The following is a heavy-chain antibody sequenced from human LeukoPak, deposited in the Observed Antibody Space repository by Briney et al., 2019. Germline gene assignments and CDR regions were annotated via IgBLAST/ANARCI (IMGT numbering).Heavy chain of an antibody. V-gene: IGHV3-30*02. Sequence: GGSLRLSCAASGFTFSSYGMHWVRQAPGKGLEWVAFIQFDGNNKYYADSVKGRFTISRDNSKNTLYLQMGSLRAEDMAVYYCARDYYDSSGSDYYYYYMDVWGKGTTVTISS. D-gene: IGHD3-22*01. J-gene: IGHJ6*03. CDR1: GFTFSSYG. CDR3: ARDYYDSSGSDYYYYYMDV. CDR2: IQFDGNNK.